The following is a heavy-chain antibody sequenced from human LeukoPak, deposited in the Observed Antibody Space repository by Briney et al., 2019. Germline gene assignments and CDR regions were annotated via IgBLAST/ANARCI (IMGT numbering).Heavy chain of an antibody. D-gene: IGHD2-21*02. CDR2: IHQDGIER. CDR3: ARGDDFSGDY. J-gene: IGHJ4*02. Sequence: GGSLRLSCAASGFTFSTYWMSWVRQVPGKGLEWVANIHQDGIERYYVDSVTGRFTISRDKAKNSLYLQMNSLRAEDTAVYYCARGDDFSGDYWGQGTLVTVSS. CDR1: GFTFSTYW. V-gene: IGHV3-7*04.